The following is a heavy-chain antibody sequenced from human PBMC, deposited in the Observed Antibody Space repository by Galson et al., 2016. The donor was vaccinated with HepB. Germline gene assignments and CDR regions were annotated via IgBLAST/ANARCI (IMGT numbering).Heavy chain of an antibody. Sequence: SLRLSCAVSGFIFSDHYMDWVRQAPGKGLEWVGRSRSKADSHVTEYAASARGRFTISRDDSKNSLHLQMNSLKTEDTAVYYCVRIYYDWGQGTLVTVSS. V-gene: IGHV3-72*01. CDR3: VRIYYD. CDR2: SRSKADSHVT. J-gene: IGHJ4*02. D-gene: IGHD3-22*01. CDR1: GFIFSDHY.